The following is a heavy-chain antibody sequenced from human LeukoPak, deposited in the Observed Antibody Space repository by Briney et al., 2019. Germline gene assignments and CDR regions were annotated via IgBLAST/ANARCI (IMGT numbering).Heavy chain of an antibody. Sequence: PGGSLRLSCAASGFTFSSYAMSWVRQAPGKGLEWVSAISGSGGSTYYADSVKGRFTISRDNSKNTLYLQMNSLRAEVTAVYYCAKTPPHYYGSGSYRYWGQGTLVTVSS. CDR3: AKTPPHYYGSGSYRY. D-gene: IGHD3-10*01. J-gene: IGHJ4*02. CDR2: ISGSGGST. V-gene: IGHV3-23*01. CDR1: GFTFSSYA.